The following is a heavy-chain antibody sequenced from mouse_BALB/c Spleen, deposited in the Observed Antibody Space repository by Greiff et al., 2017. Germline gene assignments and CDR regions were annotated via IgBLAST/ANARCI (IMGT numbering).Heavy chain of an antibody. CDR2: ISSGGSYT. V-gene: IGHV5-9-4*01. CDR1: GFTFSSYA. D-gene: IGHD1-2*01. J-gene: IGHJ4*01. Sequence: EVMLVESGGGLVKPGGSLKLSCAASGFTFSSYAMSWVRQSPEKRLEWVAEISSGGSYTYYPDTVTGRFTISRDNAKNTLYLEMSSLRSEDTAMYYCARITTAPMDYWGQGTSVTVSS. CDR3: ARITTAPMDY.